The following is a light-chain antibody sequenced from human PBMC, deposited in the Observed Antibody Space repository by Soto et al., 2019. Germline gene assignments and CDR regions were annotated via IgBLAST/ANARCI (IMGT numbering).Light chain of an antibody. J-gene: IGLJ2*01. CDR2: KDT. Sequence: SYELTQPPSVSVSPGQTAKITCSGDALPKQYAYWYQQKPGQAPVMLIYKDTEKPSGIPERFSGSSSGTTGTLTISGVQAEDEADYYCQSADSSGTAVVFGGGTKVTVL. CDR1: ALPKQY. V-gene: IGLV3-25*02. CDR3: QSADSSGTAVV.